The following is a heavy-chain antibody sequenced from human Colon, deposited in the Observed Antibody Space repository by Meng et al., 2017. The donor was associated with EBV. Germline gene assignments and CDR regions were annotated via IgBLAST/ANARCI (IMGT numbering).Heavy chain of an antibody. D-gene: IGHD5-18*01. CDR1: GGSISSVYW. V-gene: IGHV4-4*02. CDR2: IYHSGST. CDR3: ARGGYYSFDY. J-gene: IGHJ4*02. Sequence: GPGLLKPSQTLSLTFACSGGSISSVYWWTWVRQSPGKGLEWIGEIYHSGSTNYNPSLKSRVTISVDKSKNQFSLKLTSVTAADTAVYYCARGGYYSFDYWGQRTLVTVSS.